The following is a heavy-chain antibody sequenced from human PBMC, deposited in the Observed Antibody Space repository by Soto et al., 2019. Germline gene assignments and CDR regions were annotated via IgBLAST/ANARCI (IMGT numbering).Heavy chain of an antibody. V-gene: IGHV4-39*07. J-gene: IGHJ5*02. CDR3: ARGPLPGIAAAGKMGWFDP. CDR1: GGSISSSSYY. Sequence: PSETLSLTCTVSGGSISSSSYYWGWIRQPQGKGLEWIGNVYYGGSTYYNPSLKSRVTISVDTSKSQFSLKLSSVTAADTAVYYCARGPLPGIAAAGKMGWFDPWGQGTLVTVSS. CDR2: VYYGGST. D-gene: IGHD6-13*01.